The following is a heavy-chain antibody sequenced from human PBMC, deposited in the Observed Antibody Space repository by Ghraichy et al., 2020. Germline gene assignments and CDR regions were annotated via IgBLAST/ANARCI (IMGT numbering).Heavy chain of an antibody. CDR2: ISGSGGST. D-gene: IGHD3-22*01. J-gene: IGHJ4*02. CDR3: AKDSAAAGNYASPMIVVVMEY. V-gene: IGHV3-23*01. CDR1: GFTFSSYA. Sequence: GGSLRLSCAASGFTFSSYAMSWVRQAPGKGLEWVSAISGSGGSTYYADSVKGRFTISRDNSKNTLYLQMNSLRAEDTAVYYCAKDSAAAGNYASPMIVVVMEYWGQGTLVTVSS.